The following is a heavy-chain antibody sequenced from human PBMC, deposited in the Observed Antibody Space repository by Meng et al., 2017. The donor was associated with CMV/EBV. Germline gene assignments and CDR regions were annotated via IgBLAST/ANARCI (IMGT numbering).Heavy chain of an antibody. CDR2: INPSGST. CDR1: GGSFSGYY. Sequence: PETLSLTCAVYGGSFSGYYWSWIRQPPGKGLEWIGEINPSGSTNYNPSLKSRVTISVDTSKNQFSLKLSSVTAAGAAVYYCARGRYYYASSGYAYFDYWGQGTLVTVSS. D-gene: IGHD3-22*01. J-gene: IGHJ4*02. CDR3: ARGRYYYASSGYAYFDY. V-gene: IGHV4-34*01.